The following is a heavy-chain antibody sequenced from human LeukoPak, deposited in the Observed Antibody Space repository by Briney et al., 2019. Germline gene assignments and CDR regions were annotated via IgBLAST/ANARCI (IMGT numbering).Heavy chain of an antibody. CDR2: INPNSGGT. CDR3: ASGDYGDPPLNY. V-gene: IGHV1-2*02. D-gene: IGHD4-17*01. CDR1: GYTFTAYY. J-gene: IGHJ4*02. Sequence: GASVKVSCKASGYTFTAYYMHWVRQAPGQGLQWMGWINPNSGGTNYAQNFQGRVTMTRDTSISTAYMELSRLRSDDTAVYYCASGDYGDPPLNYWGQGTLVTVSS.